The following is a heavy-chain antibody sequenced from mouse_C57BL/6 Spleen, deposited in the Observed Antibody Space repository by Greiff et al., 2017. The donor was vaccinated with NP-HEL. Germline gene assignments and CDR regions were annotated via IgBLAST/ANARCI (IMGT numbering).Heavy chain of an antibody. V-gene: IGHV1-50*01. CDR3: ARGMDGSFAY. Sequence: QVQLKQPGAELVKPGASVQLSSKASGYTFTRSWLQWVKQRPGQGLEWIGEIDPSDSYTNYNQKFKGKATLTVDTSTSTAYMQLSSLTSEDSAVYYSARGMDGSFAYWGQGTLVTVSA. J-gene: IGHJ3*01. D-gene: IGHD2-3*01. CDR1: GYTFTRSW. CDR2: IDPSDSYT.